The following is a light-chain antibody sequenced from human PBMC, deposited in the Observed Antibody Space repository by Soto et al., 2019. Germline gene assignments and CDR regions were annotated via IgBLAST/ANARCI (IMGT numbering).Light chain of an antibody. J-gene: IGKJ2*01. CDR2: KAS. CDR3: QHYNSSPMYT. V-gene: IGKV1-5*03. CDR1: QSISDW. Sequence: DIQMTQSPSTLSASVGDRVTITCRASQSISDWLAWFQQKPGKAPKLLIFKASFLETGVPSRFSGTGSGTEFPLTISSLQPDDFATYYCQHYNSSPMYTFGQGTKLEIK.